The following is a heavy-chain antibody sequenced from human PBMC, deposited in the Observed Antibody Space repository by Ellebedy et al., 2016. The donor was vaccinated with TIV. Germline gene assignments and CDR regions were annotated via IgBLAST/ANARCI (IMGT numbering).Heavy chain of an antibody. CDR1: GGSFSGYY. Sequence: ETLSLTCAVYGGSFSGYYWSWIRQPPGKGLEWVSSISSSSSYIYYADSVKGRFTISRVNSKNPLYLQMNSLRAEDTAVYYCARDLLWFGESHWGQGTLVTVSS. J-gene: IGHJ4*02. D-gene: IGHD3-10*01. CDR2: ISSSSSYI. V-gene: IGHV3-21*04. CDR3: ARDLLWFGESH.